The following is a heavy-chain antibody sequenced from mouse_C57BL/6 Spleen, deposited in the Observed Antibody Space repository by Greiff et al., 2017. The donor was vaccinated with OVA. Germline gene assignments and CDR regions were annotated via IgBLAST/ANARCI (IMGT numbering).Heavy chain of an antibody. CDR3: ARKYYGSSYYFDY. D-gene: IGHD1-1*01. J-gene: IGHJ2*01. V-gene: IGHV1-4*01. CDR2: INPSSGYT. Sequence: VKLQESGAELARPGASVKMSCKASGYTFTSYTMHWVKQRPGQGLEWIGYINPSSGYTKYNQKFKDKATLTADKSSSTAYMQLSSLTSEDSAVYYCARKYYGSSYYFDYWGQGTTLTVSS. CDR1: GYTFTSYT.